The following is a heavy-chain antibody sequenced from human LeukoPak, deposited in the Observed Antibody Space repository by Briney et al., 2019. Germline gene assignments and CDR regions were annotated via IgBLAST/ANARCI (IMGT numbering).Heavy chain of an antibody. J-gene: IGHJ4*02. CDR2: MNPNSGNT. CDR3: ARGIMITFGGVIVPDY. V-gene: IGHV1-8*01. Sequence: GASVKVSCKASGYTFTSYDINWVRQATGQGLEWMGWMNPNSGNTSYAQKFQGRVTMTRNTSISTAYMELSSLRSEDTAVYYCARGIMITFGGVIVPDYWGQGTLVTVSS. D-gene: IGHD3-16*02. CDR1: GYTFTSYD.